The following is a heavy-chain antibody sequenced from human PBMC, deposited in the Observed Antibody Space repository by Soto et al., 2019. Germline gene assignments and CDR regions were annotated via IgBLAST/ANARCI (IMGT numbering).Heavy chain of an antibody. V-gene: IGHV1-3*01. CDR1: GYSFSRFA. CDR3: ARLQPGRYFDY. Sequence: QVQLVQSGAEVKKPGASVKVSCKASGYSFSRFALYWVRQAPGQRLEWMGWINADNGNTKYSQKFRGRVTITRDTSASTAYMDLNSLTSEDTAVYYCARLQPGRYFDYWGQGTLVTVSS. CDR2: INADNGNT. J-gene: IGHJ4*02.